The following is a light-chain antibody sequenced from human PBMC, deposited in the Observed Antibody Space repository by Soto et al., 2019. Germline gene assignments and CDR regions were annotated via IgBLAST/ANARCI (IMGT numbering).Light chain of an antibody. J-gene: IGLJ1*01. CDR2: NNN. CDR1: SSNIGTNA. V-gene: IGLV1-44*01. Sequence: SVLTPPPSASGTPGRSVTISCSGGSSNIGTNAVNWYQQLPGTAPKLLIYNNNQRPSGVPDRFSGSKSGTSASLAISGLQSEDEADYYCAAWDDSLNGYVFGTGTKVTVL. CDR3: AAWDDSLNGYV.